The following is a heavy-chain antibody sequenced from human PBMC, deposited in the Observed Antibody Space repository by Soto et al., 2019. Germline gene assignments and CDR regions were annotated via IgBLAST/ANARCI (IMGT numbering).Heavy chain of an antibody. CDR1: GFTFSSYA. Sequence: GGSLRLSCAASGFTFSSYAMHWVRQAPGRGLEWVAVISYDGSNKYYADSVKGRFTISRDNSKNTLYLQMNSLRAEDTAVYYCARDGLRYFGGRTIYYGMDVWGQGTTVTVSS. CDR2: ISYDGSNK. J-gene: IGHJ6*02. V-gene: IGHV3-30*01. CDR3: ARDGLRYFGGRTIYYGMDV. D-gene: IGHD3-9*01.